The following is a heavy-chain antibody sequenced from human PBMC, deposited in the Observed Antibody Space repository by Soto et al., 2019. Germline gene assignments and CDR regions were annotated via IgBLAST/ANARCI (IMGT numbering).Heavy chain of an antibody. CDR1: GFTFSNYC. V-gene: IGHV3-74*01. Sequence: GGSLRLSCAASGFTFSNYCMHWVRQAPGKGLVWVSHIKSDGTITRYADSVKGRFTISRDNAKNTLYLQMNSLRAEDTAVYYCARDPFGTTTYWGQGMLVTVSS. D-gene: IGHD1-7*01. CDR3: ARDPFGTTTY. CDR2: IKSDGTIT. J-gene: IGHJ4*02.